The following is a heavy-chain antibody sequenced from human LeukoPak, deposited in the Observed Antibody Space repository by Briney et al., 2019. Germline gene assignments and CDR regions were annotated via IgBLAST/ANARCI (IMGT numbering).Heavy chain of an antibody. CDR2: IKSKTDGETT. J-gene: IGHJ3*02. CDR1: EFTFSNAW. Sequence: GGSLGLSCAASEFTFSNAWMNWVRQAPGKGLEWVGRIKSKTDGETTDYAAPVKGRFTISRDDSKNTLYLQMNSLKTEDTAMYYCTTLVVVAMTDAFDIWGQGTMVTVSS. CDR3: TTLVVVAMTDAFDI. V-gene: IGHV3-15*01. D-gene: IGHD2-15*01.